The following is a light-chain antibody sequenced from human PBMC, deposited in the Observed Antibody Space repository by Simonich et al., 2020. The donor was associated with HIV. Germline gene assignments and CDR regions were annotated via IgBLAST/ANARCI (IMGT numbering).Light chain of an antibody. CDR3: QQYHSSPCT. V-gene: IGKV4-1*01. Sequence: DIVMTQSQDSLAVSLGERATINCKSSQPVLRSSNNKNHLAWYQQKPGQPPKLLIYWAATRESGVPDRFSGSGSGTDFTLTISSLQAEDVAVYYCQQYHSSPCTFGPGTKVDIK. CDR2: WAA. CDR1: QPVLRSSNNKNH. J-gene: IGKJ3*01.